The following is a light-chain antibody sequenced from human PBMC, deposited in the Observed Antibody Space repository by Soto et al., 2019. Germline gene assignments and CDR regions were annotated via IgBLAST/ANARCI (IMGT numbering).Light chain of an antibody. CDR2: GNT. Sequence: QSVLTQPPSMSGAPGQRVTISCTGSNSNIGAGYDVHWYQQLPGTAPKLLLYGNTNRPSGVPDRFSGSKSGTSASLAITGLQADDEADYYCQSYDSSLSGPVFGGWTKLTVL. J-gene: IGLJ2*01. CDR1: NSNIGAGYD. CDR3: QSYDSSLSGPV. V-gene: IGLV1-40*01.